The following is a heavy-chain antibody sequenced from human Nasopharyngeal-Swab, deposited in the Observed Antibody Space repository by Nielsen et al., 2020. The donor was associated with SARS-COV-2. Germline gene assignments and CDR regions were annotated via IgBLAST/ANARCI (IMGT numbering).Heavy chain of an antibody. V-gene: IGHV1-2*06. J-gene: IGHJ6*02. CDR1: GYTFTCYY. CDR2: INPNSGGT. D-gene: IGHD3-3*01. Sequence: ASVKVSCKASGYTFTCYYLHLVRQAPGQGLEWMGRINPNSGGTNYAQKFQGRVTMTRDTSISTVYMELSRLRFDDTAVYYCARGGDFWSGWERDYFYYYGMDVWGQGTTVTVSS. CDR3: ARGGDFWSGWERDYFYYYGMDV.